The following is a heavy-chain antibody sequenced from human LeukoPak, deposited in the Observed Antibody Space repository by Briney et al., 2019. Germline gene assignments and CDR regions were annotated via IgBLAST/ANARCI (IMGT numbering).Heavy chain of an antibody. Sequence: GGSLRLSCEASVFRFSSYGMHWVRQAPGKGLEWVALISYDGSHKDYADSVKGRFTISRDNAKNSLYLQMNSLRAEDTAVYYCASDLGDILTGSATYWGQGTLVTVSS. CDR1: VFRFSSYG. CDR2: ISYDGSHK. D-gene: IGHD3-9*01. V-gene: IGHV3-30*03. CDR3: ASDLGDILTGSATY. J-gene: IGHJ4*02.